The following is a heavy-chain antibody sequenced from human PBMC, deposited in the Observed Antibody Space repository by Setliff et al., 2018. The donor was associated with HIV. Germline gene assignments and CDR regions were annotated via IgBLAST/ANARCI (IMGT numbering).Heavy chain of an antibody. J-gene: IGHJ6*02. D-gene: IGHD3-3*01. CDR1: GYTFTGYY. CDR3: ARGDAHYNFWSGYLGRTFDYGMDV. Sequence: GASVKVSCKASGYTFTGYYMHWVRQAPGQGLEWMGWINPNSGGTNYAQKFQGWGTMTRDTSISTAYMELSRLRSDDTAVYYCARGDAHYNFWSGYLGRTFDYGMDVWGQGTTVTVSS. V-gene: IGHV1-2*04. CDR2: INPNSGGT.